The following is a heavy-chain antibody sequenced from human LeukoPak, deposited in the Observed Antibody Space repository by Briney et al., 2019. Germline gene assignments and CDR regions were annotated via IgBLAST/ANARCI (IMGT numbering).Heavy chain of an antibody. D-gene: IGHD2-15*01. Sequence: GGSLRLSCAASGFTFDDYAMHWVRQAPGKGLEWVSVIYNSGSTYYADSVKGRFTISRDNSKNTLYLQMNSLRAEDTAVYYCARRIVVVITATPGNDAFDIWGQGTMVTVSS. CDR3: ARRIVVVITATPGNDAFDI. V-gene: IGHV3-66*02. J-gene: IGHJ3*02. CDR1: GFTFDDYA. CDR2: IYNSGST.